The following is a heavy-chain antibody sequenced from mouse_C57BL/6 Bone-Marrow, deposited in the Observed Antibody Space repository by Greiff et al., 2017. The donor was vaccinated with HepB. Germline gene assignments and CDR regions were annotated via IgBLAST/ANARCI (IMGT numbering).Heavy chain of an antibody. CDR3: ARDLGPYYAMDY. J-gene: IGHJ4*01. CDR2: ISYDGSN. CDR1: GYSITSGYY. D-gene: IGHD4-1*01. Sequence: DVQLQESGPGLVKPSQSLSLTCSVTGYSITSGYYWNWIRQFPGNKLEWMGYISYDGSNNYNPSLKNRISITRDTSKNQFFLKLNSVTTEDTATYYCARDLGPYYAMDYWGQGTSVTVSS. V-gene: IGHV3-6*01.